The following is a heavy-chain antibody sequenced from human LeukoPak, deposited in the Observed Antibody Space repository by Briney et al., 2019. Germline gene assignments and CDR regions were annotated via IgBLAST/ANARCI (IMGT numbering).Heavy chain of an antibody. CDR2: INPNSGDT. V-gene: IGHV1-2*02. CDR1: GGTFSSYA. Sequence: ASVKVSCKASGGTFSSYAISWVRQAPGQGLEWMGWINPNSGDTTYAQKFHGRVTLTTDTSISTAYMELGRLRYDDTAVYYCARDESGHWFDPWGQGSLVTVSS. J-gene: IGHJ5*02. CDR3: ARDESGHWFDP.